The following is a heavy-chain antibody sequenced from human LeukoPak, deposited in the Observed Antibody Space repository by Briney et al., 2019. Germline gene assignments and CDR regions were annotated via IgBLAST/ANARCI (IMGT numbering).Heavy chain of an antibody. J-gene: IGHJ4*02. CDR1: GGTFSSYA. V-gene: IGHV1-69*04. CDR3: ARDAGYSSSWTDY. Sequence: ASVKVSCKSSGGTFSSYAISWVRQAPGQGLEWMGRMIPILGIANYAQKFQGRVTITADKSTSTAYMELSSLRSEDTAVYYCARDAGYSSSWTDYWGQGTLVTVSS. CDR2: MIPILGIA. D-gene: IGHD6-13*01.